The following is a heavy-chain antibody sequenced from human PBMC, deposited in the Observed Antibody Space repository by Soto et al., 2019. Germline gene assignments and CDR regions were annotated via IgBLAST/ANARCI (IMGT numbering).Heavy chain of an antibody. D-gene: IGHD3-22*01. V-gene: IGHV4-59*01. J-gene: IGHJ4*02. CDR2: IYYSGST. CDR3: ARGTYYYDSSGYVY. CDR1: GGSISSYY. Sequence: PSETLSLTCTVSGGSISSYYWSWIRQPPGKGLEWIGYIYYSGSTNYNPSLKSRVTISVDTSKNQFSLKLSSVTAADTAVYYCARGTYYYDSSGYVYWGQGTLVTVSS.